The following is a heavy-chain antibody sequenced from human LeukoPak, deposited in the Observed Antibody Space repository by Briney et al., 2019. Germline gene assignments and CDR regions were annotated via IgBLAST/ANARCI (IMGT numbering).Heavy chain of an antibody. Sequence: SQTLSLTCTVSGGSISSGSYYWSWIRQPAGKGLEWIGRIYTSGSTNYNPSLKSRVTISVDTSKNQFSLKLSSVTAADTAVYYCARGGAYDAFDIWGRGTMVTVSS. J-gene: IGHJ3*02. CDR2: IYTSGST. CDR1: GGSISSGSYY. CDR3: ARGGAYDAFDI. V-gene: IGHV4-61*02. D-gene: IGHD1-26*01.